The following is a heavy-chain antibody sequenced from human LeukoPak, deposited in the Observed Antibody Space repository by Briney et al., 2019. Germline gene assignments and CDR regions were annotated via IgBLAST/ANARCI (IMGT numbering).Heavy chain of an antibody. J-gene: IGHJ4*02. V-gene: IGHV5-51*01. D-gene: IGHD4-17*01. CDR1: GYNFATYW. CDR3: ARSPGDYEY. CDR2: IYPGDSDT. Sequence: GESLKISCKGSGYNFATYWIGWVRQMPGKGLEWMGIIYPGDSDTRYSPSLQGQVTISADKSISTAYLQWTSLKAPDTAIYYCARSPGDYEYWGQGTLVTVSS.